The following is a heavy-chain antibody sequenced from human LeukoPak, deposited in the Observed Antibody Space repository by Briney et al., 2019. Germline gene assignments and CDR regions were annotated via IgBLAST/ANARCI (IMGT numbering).Heavy chain of an antibody. CDR3: ARSSVGARRRIDY. J-gene: IGHJ4*02. CDR2: MNPNSGNT. D-gene: IGHD1-26*01. V-gene: IGHV1-8*01. CDR1: GYTFTSYD. Sequence: WASVKVSCKASGYTFTSYDINWVRQATGQGLEWMGWMNPNSGNTGYAQKFQGRVTMTRSTSIHTAYMELNSLTSEDTAVYYCARSSVGARRRIDYWGQGTLVTVSS.